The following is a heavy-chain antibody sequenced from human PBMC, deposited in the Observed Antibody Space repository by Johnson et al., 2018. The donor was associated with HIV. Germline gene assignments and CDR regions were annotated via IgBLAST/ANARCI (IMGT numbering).Heavy chain of an antibody. J-gene: IGHJ3*02. V-gene: IGHV3-20*04. CDR2: INWNGGST. Sequence: QLVESGGGVVRPGRSLRLSCAASRFIFDDYGMSWVRQAPGKGLEWVSGINWNGGSTGYADSVRGRFTISRDNAKNSLYLQMNSLRAEDTALYYCAREIRVCSGGTCYSDAFDIWGQGTMVTVSS. CDR3: AREIRVCSGGTCYSDAFDI. CDR1: RFIFDDYG. D-gene: IGHD2-15*01.